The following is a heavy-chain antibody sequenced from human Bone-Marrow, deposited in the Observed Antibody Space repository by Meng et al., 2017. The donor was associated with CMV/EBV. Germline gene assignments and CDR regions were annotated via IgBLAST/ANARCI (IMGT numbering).Heavy chain of an antibody. CDR3: ARTGGPRDDYYYYGMDV. V-gene: IGHV3-30-3*01. CDR2: ISYDGSNK. D-gene: IGHD1-14*01. CDR1: GFTFSSYA. J-gene: IGHJ6*02. Sequence: GESLKISCAASGFTFSSYAMSWVRQAPGKGLEWVAVISYDGSNKYYADSVKGRFTISRDNSKNTLYLQMNSLRAEDTAVYYCARTGGPRDDYYYYGMDVWGQGTMVTVSS.